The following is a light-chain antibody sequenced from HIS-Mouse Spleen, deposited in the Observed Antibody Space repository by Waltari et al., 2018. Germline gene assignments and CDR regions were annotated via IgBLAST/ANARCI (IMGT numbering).Light chain of an antibody. CDR1: ALPKKY. CDR3: YSTDSSGNHRV. Sequence: SYELTQPPSVSVSPGQTARITCSGDALPKKYAYWYQQKSGQAPGLVIYEDSKRPSGIPERFSSSSSGTMATLTISGAQVEDEADYYCYSTDSSGNHRVFGGGTKLTV. V-gene: IGLV3-10*01. CDR2: EDS. J-gene: IGLJ2*01.